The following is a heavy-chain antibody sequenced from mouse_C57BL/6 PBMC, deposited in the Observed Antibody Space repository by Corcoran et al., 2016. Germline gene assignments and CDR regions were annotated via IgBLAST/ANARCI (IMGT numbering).Heavy chain of an antibody. D-gene: IGHD1-1*01. CDR3: ARHEGMSPGSSYGYAMDY. CDR1: GYTFTEYT. V-gene: IGHV1-62-2*01. Sequence: QVQLQKSGAELVKPGASVKLSCKASGYTFTEYTIHWVKQRSGQGLEWIGWFYPGSGSIKYNEKFKDKATLTADKSSSTVYMELSRLTSEDSAVYFCARHEGMSPGSSYGYAMDYWGQGTAVTASA. CDR2: FYPGSGSI. J-gene: IGHJ4*01.